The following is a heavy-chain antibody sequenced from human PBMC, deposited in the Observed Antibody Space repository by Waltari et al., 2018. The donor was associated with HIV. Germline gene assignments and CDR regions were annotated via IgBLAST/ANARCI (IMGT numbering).Heavy chain of an antibody. D-gene: IGHD4-17*01. CDR2: INHSGST. CDR1: GGSFSGYY. V-gene: IGHV4-34*01. CDR3: ARTPDYGDSTYYYYYGMDV. Sequence: QVQLQQWGAGLLQPSETLSLTCAVYGGSFSGYYWRWIRQPPGKGLEWIGEINHSGSTNYNPSLKSRVTISVDTSKNQFSLKLSSVTAADTAVYYCARTPDYGDSTYYYYYGMDVWGQGTTVTVSS. J-gene: IGHJ6*02.